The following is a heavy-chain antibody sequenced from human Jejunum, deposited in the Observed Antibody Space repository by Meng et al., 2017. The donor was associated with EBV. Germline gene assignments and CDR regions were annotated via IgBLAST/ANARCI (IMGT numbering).Heavy chain of an antibody. CDR3: ARVKYNTGWQTFDP. Sequence: QALFVQDGDEVNKPGASCKVSCKASGYTFTSYAMQWVRQAPGQGFEWMGWIYAGNGDTKYSQKFQGRVTISMDTSASTAYMELSSLRSEDTAVYYCARVKYNTGWQTFDPWGQGTLVTVSS. CDR2: IYAGNGDT. CDR1: GYTFTSYA. J-gene: IGHJ5*02. D-gene: IGHD6-19*01. V-gene: IGHV1-3*01.